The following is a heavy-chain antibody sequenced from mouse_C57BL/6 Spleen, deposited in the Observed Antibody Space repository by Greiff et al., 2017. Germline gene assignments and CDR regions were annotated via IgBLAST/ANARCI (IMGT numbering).Heavy chain of an antibody. J-gene: IGHJ2*01. CDR2: IDPSDSYT. Sequence: VQLQQPGAELVKPGASVKLSCKASGYTFTSYWMPWVKQRPGQGLEWIGEIDPSDSYTNYNQKFKGKATLTVDTSSSTAYMQLSSLTSEDSAVYYCARVDYWGQGTTLTVSS. CDR3: ARVDY. V-gene: IGHV1-50*01. CDR1: GYTFTSYW.